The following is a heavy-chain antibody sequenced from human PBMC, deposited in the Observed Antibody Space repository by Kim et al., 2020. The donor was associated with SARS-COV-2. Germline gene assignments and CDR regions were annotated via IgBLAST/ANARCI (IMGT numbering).Heavy chain of an antibody. V-gene: IGHV1-8*01. CDR3: ARLYYYYGMDV. CDR2: T. Sequence: TDYAPTFQGRTTMTRNTSISTAYMELSSLRSEDTAVYYCARLYYYYGMDVWGQGTTVTVSS. J-gene: IGHJ6*02.